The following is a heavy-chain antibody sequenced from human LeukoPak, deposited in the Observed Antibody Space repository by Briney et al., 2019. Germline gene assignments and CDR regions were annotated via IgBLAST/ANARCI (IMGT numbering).Heavy chain of an antibody. Sequence: QPGGSLRLSCAASGFTFSYYEMNWVRQAPGKGLEWVSYISSSGSSIYYADSVKGRFTISRDNAKNSLYLQMNSLRVEDTAVYYCARVGYSSGWNGFDIWGQGTMVTVSS. J-gene: IGHJ3*02. CDR3: ARVGYSSGWNGFDI. D-gene: IGHD6-19*01. V-gene: IGHV3-48*03. CDR1: GFTFSYYE. CDR2: ISSSGSSI.